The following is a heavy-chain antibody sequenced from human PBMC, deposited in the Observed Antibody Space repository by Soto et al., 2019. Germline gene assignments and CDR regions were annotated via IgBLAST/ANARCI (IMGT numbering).Heavy chain of an antibody. CDR1: GFTFSSYS. V-gene: IGHV3-48*01. J-gene: IGHJ3*02. CDR2: ISSSSSTI. CDR3: AREGDDWGNDAFDI. Sequence: EVQLVESGGGLVQPGGSLRLSCAASGFTFSSYSMNWVRQAPGKGLEWVSYISSSSSTIYYADSVKGRFTISRDNAKNSVYLQMNSLRAEDTAVYYCAREGDDWGNDAFDIWGQGTMVTVSS. D-gene: IGHD2-21*02.